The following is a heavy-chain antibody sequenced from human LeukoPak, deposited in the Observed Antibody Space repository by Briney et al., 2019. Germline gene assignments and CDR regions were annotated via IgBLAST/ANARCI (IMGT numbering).Heavy chain of an antibody. V-gene: IGHV3-30*18. Sequence: PGGSLRLSSAASGFTFSSYGMHWVRQAPGKGLEWVAVISYDGSNKYYADSVKGRFTISRDNSKNTLYLQMNSLRAEDTAVYYCAKIAAAAHGFDYWGQGTLVTVSS. CDR2: ISYDGSNK. CDR3: AKIAAAAHGFDY. CDR1: GFTFSSYG. J-gene: IGHJ4*02. D-gene: IGHD6-13*01.